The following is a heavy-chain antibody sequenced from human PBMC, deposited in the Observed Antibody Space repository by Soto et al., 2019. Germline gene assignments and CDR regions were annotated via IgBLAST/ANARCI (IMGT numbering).Heavy chain of an antibody. V-gene: IGHV3-66*01. CDR2: IYSGGST. D-gene: IGHD3-22*01. CDR1: GGTISSSSYY. J-gene: IGHJ4*02. CDR3: ARVALYYYDSSGYPSYFDY. Sequence: ETLSLTCTVSGGTISSSSYYWGWIRQPPGKGLEWVSVIYSGGSTHYADSVKGRFTISRDTSKNTLYLQMNSLRAEDTAVYYCARVALYYYDSSGYPSYFDYWGQGTLVTVSS.